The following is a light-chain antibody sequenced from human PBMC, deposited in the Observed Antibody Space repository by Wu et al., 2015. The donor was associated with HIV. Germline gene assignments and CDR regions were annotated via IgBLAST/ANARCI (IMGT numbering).Light chain of an antibody. CDR1: QGISSY. Sequence: IQLTQSPSSLSASVGDRVTITCRASQGISSYLAWYQQKPGKAPKLLIYKASALETGVPSRFSGSGSVTEFTLTISSLQPDDSATYYCHQYKSYSGSFGQGTKLEIK. CDR2: KAS. CDR3: HQYKSYSGS. J-gene: IGKJ2*04. V-gene: IGKV1-5*03.